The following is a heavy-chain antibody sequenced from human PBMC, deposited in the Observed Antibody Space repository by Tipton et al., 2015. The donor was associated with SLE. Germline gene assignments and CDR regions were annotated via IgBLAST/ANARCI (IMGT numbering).Heavy chain of an antibody. CDR3: AKLFGSAYWYYMDV. D-gene: IGHD6-25*01. V-gene: IGHV4-31*03. CDR1: GGSIISGGYY. J-gene: IGHJ6*03. Sequence: TLSLTCTVSGGSIISGGYYWSWIRQHPGKGLEWIAHIFYNGNTYYNPSLKSRVTISVDTSKNQFSLKLSSVTAADTAVYYCAKLFGSAYWYYMDVWGRGTTVTVS. CDR2: IFYNGNT.